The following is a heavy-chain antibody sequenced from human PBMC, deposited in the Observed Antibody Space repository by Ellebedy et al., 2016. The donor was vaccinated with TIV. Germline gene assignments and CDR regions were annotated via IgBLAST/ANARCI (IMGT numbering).Heavy chain of an antibody. J-gene: IGHJ4*02. CDR3: ARAPPRRGSYVWDY. Sequence: GESLKISXAASGFTFSSYSMNWVRQAPGKGLEWVSSISSSSSYIYYADSVKGRFTISRDNAKNSLYLQMNSLRAEDTAVYYCARAPPRRGSYVWDYWGQGTLVTVSS. CDR2: ISSSSSYI. D-gene: IGHD1-26*01. V-gene: IGHV3-21*04. CDR1: GFTFSSYS.